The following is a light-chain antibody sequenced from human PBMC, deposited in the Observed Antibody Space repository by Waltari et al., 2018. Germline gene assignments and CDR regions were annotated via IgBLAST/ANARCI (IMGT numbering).Light chain of an antibody. CDR1: SGINVGTYR. V-gene: IGLV5-45*03. Sequence: QAVLTQPSSLSATPGASASLTCTLRSGINVGTYRIYWYQQKPGSPPQYLLSYKSDSDKQRGSGVPSRFSGSKDVSANAGILLISGLQSEDEADYYCMIWHGSAAVFGGGTQLTVL. CDR3: MIWHGSAAV. J-gene: IGLJ7*01. CDR2: YKSDSDK.